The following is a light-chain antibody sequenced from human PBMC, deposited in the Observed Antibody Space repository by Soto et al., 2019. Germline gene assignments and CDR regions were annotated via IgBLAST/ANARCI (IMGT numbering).Light chain of an antibody. V-gene: IGKV3-11*01. CDR1: QSVSRY. CDR2: DAS. J-gene: IGKJ2*01. Sequence: EIVLTQSPATLSLSPGERSTLSCRAIQSVSRYLAWYQQKAGQSPRLLIYDASNRATGTPASFSGSGSGTDFTLSISSLEHEDFAVYYCQHRTNWPPYTFGQGTKVDIK. CDR3: QHRTNWPPYT.